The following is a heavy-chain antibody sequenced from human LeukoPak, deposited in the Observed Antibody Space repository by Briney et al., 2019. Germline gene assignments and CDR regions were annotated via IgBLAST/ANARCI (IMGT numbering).Heavy chain of an antibody. CDR3: ARDFWSGSHNWFDP. J-gene: IGHJ5*02. CDR1: GYTLNAYF. CDR2: INPNSGDT. D-gene: IGHD3-3*01. Sequence: ASVKVSCKASGYTLNAYFMHWVRQAPGQGLAWMGWINPNSGDTNYAQKFQGRVTMTTDTSINTVYMEVSRLKSDDTAVYYCARDFWSGSHNWFDPWGQGALVTVPS. V-gene: IGHV1-2*02.